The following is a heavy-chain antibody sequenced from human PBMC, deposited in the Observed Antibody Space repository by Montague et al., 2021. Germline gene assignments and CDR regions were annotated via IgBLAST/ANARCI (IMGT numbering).Heavy chain of an antibody. D-gene: IGHD3-10*01. CDR1: GGSLSEYS. J-gene: IGHJ4*02. Sequence: SETLSLTCGVYGGSLSEYSWTWIRQSPEKGLEWIGEVRHLGSTNYNPSLKSRVTMSVDKSKNQFSLKLRSVTAADTAVYYCASDRGPFDYWGQGTVVTVSS. V-gene: IGHV4-34*01. CDR3: ASDRGPFDY. CDR2: VRHLGST.